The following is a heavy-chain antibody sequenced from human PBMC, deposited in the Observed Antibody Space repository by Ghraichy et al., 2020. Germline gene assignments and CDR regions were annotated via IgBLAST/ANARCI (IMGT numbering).Heavy chain of an antibody. J-gene: IGHJ5*02. CDR2: ISHSGST. V-gene: IGHV4-38-2*02. CDR1: GSSLSTAYY. Sequence: ETLSLTCTVSGSSLSTAYYWGWIRQPPGKGLEWIGSISHSGSTYYNPFLQSRVTMSVDTSKNQFSLQLNSVTAADTAVYYCARRGGSWSALSVSWFDPWGQGTLVTVAS. D-gene: IGHD3-3*01. CDR3: ARRGGSWSALSVSWFDP.